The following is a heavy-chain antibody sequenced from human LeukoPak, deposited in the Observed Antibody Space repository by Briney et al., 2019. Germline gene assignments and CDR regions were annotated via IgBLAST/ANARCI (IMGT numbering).Heavy chain of an antibody. CDR1: GGSISSYY. D-gene: IGHD5-24*01. CDR2: IYYSGST. J-gene: IGHJ5*02. CDR3: ARTITSRDGYNRADWFDP. Sequence: SETLSLTCTVSGGSISSYYWSWIRQPPGKGLEWIGYIYYSGSTNYNPSLKSRVTISVDTSKNQFSLKLSSVTAADTAVYYCARTITSRDGYNRADWFDPWGQGTLVTVSS. V-gene: IGHV4-59*01.